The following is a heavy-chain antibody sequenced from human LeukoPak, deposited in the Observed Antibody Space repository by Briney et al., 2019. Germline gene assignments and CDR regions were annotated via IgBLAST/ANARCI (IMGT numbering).Heavy chain of an antibody. V-gene: IGHV3-48*01. CDR2: ISSSSSTI. D-gene: IGHD3-10*01. J-gene: IGHJ4*02. CDR3: ARDQGRITMVRGVNDY. CDR1: GFTFSSYS. Sequence: GGSLRLSCAASGFTFSSYSMNWVRQAPGKGLEWVSYISSSSSTIYYADSVKGRFTISRDNAKNSLYLQMNSLRAEDTAVYYCARDQGRITMVRGVNDYWGQGTLVTVSS.